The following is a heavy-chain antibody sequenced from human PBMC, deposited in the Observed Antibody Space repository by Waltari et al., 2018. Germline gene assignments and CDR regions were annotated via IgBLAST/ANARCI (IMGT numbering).Heavy chain of an antibody. CDR3: ARLTAGILTGYYSGFDP. CDR1: GGSISSSSYY. Sequence: QLQLQESGPGLVKPSATLSLTCTVSGGSISSSSYYWGWIRQPPGKGLEWIGSIYYSGSTYYNPSLKSRVTISVDTSKNQFSLKLSSVTAADTAVYYCARLTAGILTGYYSGFDPWGQGTLVTVSS. J-gene: IGHJ5*02. D-gene: IGHD3-9*01. CDR2: IYYSGST. V-gene: IGHV4-39*01.